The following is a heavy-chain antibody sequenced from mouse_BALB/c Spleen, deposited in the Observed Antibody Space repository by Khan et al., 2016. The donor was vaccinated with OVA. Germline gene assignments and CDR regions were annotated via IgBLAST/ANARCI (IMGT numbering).Heavy chain of an antibody. CDR3: ANYGSSSAWLTY. Sequence: QVQLKQSGAELVKPGASVKMSCKASGYTFTSYWMHWVKQRPRQGLEWIGYINPSTGYTEYNQRFKDTATLTADKSSSTAYMQLCSLTSEESAVYYCANYGSSSAWLTYWGQGTLVTVSA. J-gene: IGHJ3*01. CDR1: GYTFTSYW. CDR2: INPSTGYT. D-gene: IGHD1-1*01. V-gene: IGHV1-7*01.